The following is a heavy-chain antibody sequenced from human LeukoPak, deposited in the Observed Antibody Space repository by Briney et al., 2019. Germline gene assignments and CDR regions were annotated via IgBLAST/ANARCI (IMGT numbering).Heavy chain of an antibody. CDR3: ARDLLGYCSSTSCRRGNWFDP. Sequence: GVSVKVSCKASGYTFTSYAMHWVRQAPGQRLEWMGWINAGNGNTKYSQKFQGRVTITRDTSASTAYMELSSLRSEDTAVYYCARDLLGYCSSTSCRRGNWFDPWGQGTLVTVSS. D-gene: IGHD2-2*01. CDR2: INAGNGNT. CDR1: GYTFTSYA. J-gene: IGHJ5*02. V-gene: IGHV1-3*01.